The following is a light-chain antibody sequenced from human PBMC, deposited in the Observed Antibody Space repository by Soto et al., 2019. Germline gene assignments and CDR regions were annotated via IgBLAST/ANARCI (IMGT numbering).Light chain of an antibody. CDR2: DAS. CDR3: QQYHTSSIT. V-gene: IGKV1-5*01. Sequence: IQMTQSPSTLSATVGDRVTITCRASQTISNWLAWYQQKPGKAPTLLIYDASTLERGVPSRFSGTGSGTEFTLSIDSLQPDDFATYYCQQYHTSSITFGQGTRLENK. J-gene: IGKJ5*01. CDR1: QTISNW.